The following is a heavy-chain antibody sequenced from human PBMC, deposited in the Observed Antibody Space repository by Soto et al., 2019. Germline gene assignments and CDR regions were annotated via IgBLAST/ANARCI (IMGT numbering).Heavy chain of an antibody. CDR1: GGSFSGYY. J-gene: IGHJ6*03. Sequence: SETLSLTCAVYGGSFSGYYWSWIRQPPGKGLEWIGEINHSGSTNYNPSLKSRVTISVDTSKNQFSLKLSSVTAADTAVYYCARSPPSTMVRGVIYMDVWGKGTKVTVSS. CDR3: ARSPPSTMVRGVIYMDV. CDR2: INHSGST. V-gene: IGHV4-34*01. D-gene: IGHD3-10*01.